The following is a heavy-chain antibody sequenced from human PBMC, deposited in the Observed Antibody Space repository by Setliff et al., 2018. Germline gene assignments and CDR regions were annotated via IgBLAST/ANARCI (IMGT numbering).Heavy chain of an antibody. CDR1: GFTFSSYW. V-gene: IGHV3-7*03. J-gene: IGHJ4*02. CDR3: ARDPTRKFDS. Sequence: RLPCAASGFTFSSYWMAWVRQAPGKGLEWVANINQDGSQKYYVDSVKGRFTISRDNAKNSLYLQVNSLRVEDTALYYCARDPTRKFDSWGQGTLVTVSS. CDR2: INQDGSQK.